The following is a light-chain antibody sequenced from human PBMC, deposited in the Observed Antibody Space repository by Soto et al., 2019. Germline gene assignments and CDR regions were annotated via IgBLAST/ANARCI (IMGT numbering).Light chain of an antibody. CDR2: EVS. CDR1: SSDVGAYDY. J-gene: IGLJ1*01. V-gene: IGLV2-14*03. Sequence: QSVLTQPASVSGSPGQSITISCTGTSSDVGAYDYVSWYQQHPDKAPKLMIYEVSNRPSGVSHRFSASKSVNTATLTISGLQAEDEADYYCSSYTSSSTRVFGTGTKLTVL. CDR3: SSYTSSSTRV.